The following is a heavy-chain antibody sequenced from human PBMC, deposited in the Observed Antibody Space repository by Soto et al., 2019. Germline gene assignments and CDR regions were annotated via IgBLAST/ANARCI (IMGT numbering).Heavy chain of an antibody. J-gene: IGHJ3*02. V-gene: IGHV1-18*01. CDR1: GYTFTSYG. Sequence: QVQLVQSGAEVKKPGASVKVSCKASGYTFTSYGISWVRQAPGQGLEWMGWISAYNGNTNYAQKLQGRVTMTTEPSTRTGYMERRSLRSDDTAVYYCASDLRDRQQLGDACDIWGQGTMVTVSS. CDR3: ASDLRDRQQLGDACDI. D-gene: IGHD6-13*01. CDR2: ISAYNGNT.